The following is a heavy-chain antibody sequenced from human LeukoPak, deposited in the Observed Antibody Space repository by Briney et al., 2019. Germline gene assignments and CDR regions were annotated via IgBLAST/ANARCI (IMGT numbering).Heavy chain of an antibody. V-gene: IGHV1-2*02. D-gene: IGHD3-10*01. CDR3: ARGRVTMVLVDP. J-gene: IGHJ5*02. CDR1: GYTFTGYY. CDR2: INPNSGGT. Sequence: ASVKVSCKASGYTFTGYYMHWVRQAPGQGLEWMGWINPNSGGTNYAQKFQGRVTMTRNTSISTAYMELSSLRSEDTAVYYCARGRVTMVLVDPWGQGTLVTVSS.